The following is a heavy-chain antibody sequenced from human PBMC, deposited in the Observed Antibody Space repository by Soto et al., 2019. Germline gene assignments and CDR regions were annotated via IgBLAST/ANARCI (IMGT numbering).Heavy chain of an antibody. D-gene: IGHD3-16*01. V-gene: IGHV1-2*02. CDR3: ARGRXFGELSLGYNYYYGMDV. CDR2: INPNSGGT. J-gene: IGHJ6*02. Sequence: ASVKVSCKASGYTFTGYYMHWVRQAPGQGLEWMGWINPNSGGTNYAQKFQGRVTMTRDTSISTAYMELSRLRSDDTAVYYCARGRXFGELSLGYNYYYGMDVWGQGTTVTVSS. CDR1: GYTFTGYY.